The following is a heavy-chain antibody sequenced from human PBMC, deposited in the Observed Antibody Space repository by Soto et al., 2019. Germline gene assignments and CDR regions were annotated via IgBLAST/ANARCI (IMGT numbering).Heavy chain of an antibody. Sequence: PSETLSLTCTVSGGSISSGDYYWSWIRQPPGKGLVWIGYIYYIGSTYYNPSLKSRVTISVDTSKNQFSLKLSSVTAADTAVYYCARVGRGVGAFDIWGQGTMVTVSS. CDR2: IYYIGST. D-gene: IGHD2-8*01. V-gene: IGHV4-30-4*01. CDR1: GGSISSGDYY. J-gene: IGHJ3*02. CDR3: ARVGRGVGAFDI.